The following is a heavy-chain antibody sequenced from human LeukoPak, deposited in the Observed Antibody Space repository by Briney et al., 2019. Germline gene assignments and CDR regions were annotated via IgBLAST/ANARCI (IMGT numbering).Heavy chain of an antibody. D-gene: IGHD4-11*01. CDR1: GFTFSRYS. J-gene: IGHJ4*02. V-gene: IGHV3-21*01. CDR2: ISSSSSYI. Sequence: GGSLRLSCAASGFTFSRYSMNWVRQAPGKGLEWVSSISSSSSYIYYADSVKGRFTISRDNAKNSLFLQMNSLRAEDTAVYYGAEDFLGSDYKTYNFDYWAREPWSPSPQ. CDR3: AEDFLGSDYKTYNFDY.